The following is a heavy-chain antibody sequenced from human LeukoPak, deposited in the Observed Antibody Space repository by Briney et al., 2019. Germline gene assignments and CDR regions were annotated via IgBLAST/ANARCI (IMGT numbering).Heavy chain of an antibody. V-gene: IGHV3-21*01. CDR2: ISSSSSYI. CDR1: GFTFSSYS. D-gene: IGHD4-17*01. J-gene: IGHJ4*02. Sequence: GGSLRLSCAASGFTFSSYSMNWVRQAPGKGLEWVSSISSSSSYIYYADSVKGRFTISRDNAKNSLYLQMNSLRAEDTAVYYCAREGGPHYGGYDGYFDYWGQGTLVTVSS. CDR3: AREGGPHYGGYDGYFDY.